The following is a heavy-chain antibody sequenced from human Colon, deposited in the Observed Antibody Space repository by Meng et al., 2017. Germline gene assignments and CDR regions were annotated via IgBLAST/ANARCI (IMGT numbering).Heavy chain of an antibody. CDR1: GGSFSGYY. D-gene: IGHD3-10*01. Sequence: QQQLQQWGAGLLNPPEPLSLTGSVYGGSFSGYYWSWIRQPPGKGLEWIGEINHSGSTNYNPSLKSRVTISVDTSKNQFSLKLSSVTAADTAVYYCARRVRGVISWFDPWGQGILVTVSS. V-gene: IGHV4-34*01. CDR3: ARRVRGVISWFDP. J-gene: IGHJ5*02. CDR2: INHSGST.